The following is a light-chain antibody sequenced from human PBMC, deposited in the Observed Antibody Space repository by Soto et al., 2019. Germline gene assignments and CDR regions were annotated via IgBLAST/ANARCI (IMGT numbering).Light chain of an antibody. CDR2: TAS. CDR3: HQYFIYPQT. Sequence: AIRMTQSPSSLSASTGDRVTITSRASQDIGSYLAWYQQRPGKAPRLLIYTASTLQTGVPPRFSGSGSGTDFTLTVSYLQSEDFATYYCHQYFIYPQTFGQGTKVDIK. J-gene: IGKJ1*01. V-gene: IGKV1-8*01. CDR1: QDIGSY.